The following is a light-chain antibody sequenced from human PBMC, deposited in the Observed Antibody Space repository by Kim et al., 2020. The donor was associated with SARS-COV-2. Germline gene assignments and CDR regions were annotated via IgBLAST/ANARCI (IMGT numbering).Light chain of an antibody. V-gene: IGKV3-15*01. Sequence: EIVMTQSPATLSVSPGGRATLSCMASQSVSSNLVWYQQRPGQAPRLLIYGASTRATGIPARFSGSGAGTEFTLTISSLQSEDFVVYYCQQYDSWPRTFGQGTKVDIK. CDR2: GAS. CDR1: QSVSSN. J-gene: IGKJ1*01. CDR3: QQYDSWPRT.